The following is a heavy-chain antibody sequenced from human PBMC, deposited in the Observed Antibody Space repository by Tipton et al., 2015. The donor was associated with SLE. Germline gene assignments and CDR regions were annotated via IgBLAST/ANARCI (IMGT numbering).Heavy chain of an antibody. J-gene: IGHJ4*02. V-gene: IGHV4-59*01. Sequence: TLSLTCTVSGGSISSYYWSWIRQPPGKGLEWIGYMYYSGSTNYNPSLKSRVTISVDTSKNQFSLKLSSVTAADTAVYYCARSSGWAYWGQGTLVTVSS. CDR2: MYYSGST. D-gene: IGHD6-19*01. CDR1: GGSISSYY. CDR3: ARSSGWAY.